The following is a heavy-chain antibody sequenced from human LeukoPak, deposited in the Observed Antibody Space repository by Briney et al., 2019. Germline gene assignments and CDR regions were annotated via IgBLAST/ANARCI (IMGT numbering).Heavy chain of an antibody. CDR1: GFTFSSYE. J-gene: IGHJ6*03. V-gene: IGHV3-48*03. CDR2: ISSSGSTI. D-gene: IGHD3-22*01. Sequence: GGSLRLSCAASGFTFSSYEMNWVRQAPGKGLEWVSYISSSGSTIYYADSVKGRFTISRDNAKNSLYLQMNSLRAEDTAVYYCARHSYDSSGYADFVYYYYMDVWGKGTTVTISS. CDR3: ARHSYDSSGYADFVYYYYMDV.